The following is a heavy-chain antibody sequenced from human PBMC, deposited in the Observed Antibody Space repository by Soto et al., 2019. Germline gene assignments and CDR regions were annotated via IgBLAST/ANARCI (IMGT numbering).Heavy chain of an antibody. D-gene: IGHD2-2*01. J-gene: IGHJ6*02. CDR2: IKSITDGGTT. Sequence: PVGSQRLSCAASEINFSNAWMTWVRQTPGKGLEWVGRIKSITDGGTTDYAAPVKGRFTISRDDSKDTLYLQMNNLRTEDTAVYHCTTDSADIVVVPATFGMDVWGQGTTVTVSS. CDR1: EINFSNAW. CDR3: TTDSADIVVVPATFGMDV. V-gene: IGHV3-15*01.